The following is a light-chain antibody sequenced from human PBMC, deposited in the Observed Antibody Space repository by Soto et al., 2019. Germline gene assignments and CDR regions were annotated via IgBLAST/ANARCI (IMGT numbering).Light chain of an antibody. CDR3: QSYDSSLSGVGGV. CDR1: SSNIGAGYD. V-gene: IGLV1-40*01. Sequence: QSVLTQPPSVSGAPGQRVTISCTGSSSNIGAGYDVHWYQQLPGTAPKLLIYGNSNRPSGVPDRFSGSKSGTSASLAITGLQAEDEADYYCQSYDSSLSGVGGVFGGGTKLTVL. J-gene: IGLJ2*01. CDR2: GNS.